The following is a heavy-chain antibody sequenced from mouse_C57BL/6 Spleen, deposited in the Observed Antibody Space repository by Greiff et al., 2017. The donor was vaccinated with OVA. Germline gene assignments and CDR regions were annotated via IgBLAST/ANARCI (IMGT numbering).Heavy chain of an antibody. J-gene: IGHJ3*01. CDR2: ISNLAYSI. Sequence: EVQRVESGGGLVQPGGSLKLSCAASGFTFSDYGMAWVRQAPRKGPEWVAFISNLAYSIYYADTVTGRFTISRENAKNTLYLEMSSLRSEDTAMYYCARQGGSGYWFAYWGQGTLVTVSA. V-gene: IGHV5-15*01. CDR1: GFTFSDYG. D-gene: IGHD3-2*02. CDR3: ARQGGSGYWFAY.